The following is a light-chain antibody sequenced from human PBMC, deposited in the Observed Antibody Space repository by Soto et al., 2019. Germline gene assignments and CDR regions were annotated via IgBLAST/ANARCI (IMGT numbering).Light chain of an antibody. CDR2: ATS. J-gene: IGKJ4*01. CDR1: QGISRW. Sequence: DIQMTQSPSSVSASVGDRVTITCRASQGISRWLAWYQQRPGKVPKLLIYATSSLQSGVPSRFSGSGSGTDFTLTIRSLQPEDFATYYCQQANSFPPTFGGGTTVEFK. V-gene: IGKV1D-12*01. CDR3: QQANSFPPT.